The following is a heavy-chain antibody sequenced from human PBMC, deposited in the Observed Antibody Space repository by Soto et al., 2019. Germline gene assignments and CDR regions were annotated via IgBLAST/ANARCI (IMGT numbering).Heavy chain of an antibody. V-gene: IGHV1-69*01. CDR1: GGTFSSYA. D-gene: IGHD3-9*01. CDR3: ASAPTNYDILTGYYPRAEYFQH. Sequence: QVQLVQSGAEVKKPGSSVKVSCKASGGTFSSYAISWVRQAPGQGREWMGGIIPIFGTANYAQKFQGRVTITADESTSTAYMELSSLRSEDTAVYYCASAPTNYDILTGYYPRAEYFQHWGQGTLVTVSS. CDR2: IIPIFGTA. J-gene: IGHJ1*01.